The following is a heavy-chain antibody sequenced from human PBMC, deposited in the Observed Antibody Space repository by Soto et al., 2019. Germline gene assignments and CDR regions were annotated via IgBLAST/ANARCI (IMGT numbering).Heavy chain of an antibody. CDR1: GFTFSSYS. CDR3: TSEIGYCSSTSCYNYLDY. CDR2: ISSSSSYI. J-gene: IGHJ4*02. D-gene: IGHD2-2*02. Sequence: GGSLRLSCAASGFTFSSYSMNWVRQAPGKGLEWVSSISSSSSYIYYADSVKGRFTISRDNAKNSLYLQMNSLRAEDRAVYYCTSEIGYCSSTSCYNYLDYWGQGTLVTVSS. V-gene: IGHV3-21*01.